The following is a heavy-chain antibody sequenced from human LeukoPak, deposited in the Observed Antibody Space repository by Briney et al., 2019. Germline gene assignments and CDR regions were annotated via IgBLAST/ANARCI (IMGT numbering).Heavy chain of an antibody. Sequence: PGGSLRLPCAASGFTFGDSAMHWVRQAPGKGLEWVSGISWNSDNTGYADSVKGRFIISRDNAENSLYLQMNSLRSEDAAFYFCAKAVVGATPRGAFDIWGQGTRVTVSS. CDR3: AKAVVGATPRGAFDI. CDR2: ISWNSDNT. V-gene: IGHV3-9*01. CDR1: GFTFGDSA. J-gene: IGHJ3*02. D-gene: IGHD1-26*01.